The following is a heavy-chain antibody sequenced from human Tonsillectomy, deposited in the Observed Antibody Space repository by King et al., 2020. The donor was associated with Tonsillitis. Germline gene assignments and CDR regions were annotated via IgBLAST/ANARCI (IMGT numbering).Heavy chain of an antibody. D-gene: IGHD1-14*01. CDR1: GFTFSNYV. V-gene: IGHV3-23*04. CDR2: ISGSGGTT. CDR3: AKDFYRESPGNFDY. J-gene: IGHJ4*02. Sequence: VQLVESGGGLVQPGGSLRLSCAASGFTFSNYVMNWVRQAPGKGLEWVSGISGSGGTTYHADSVKGRFTISRDSSKKMLYLQMNSLSAEDTAVDYCAKDFYRESPGNFDYWGQGTLVTVSS.